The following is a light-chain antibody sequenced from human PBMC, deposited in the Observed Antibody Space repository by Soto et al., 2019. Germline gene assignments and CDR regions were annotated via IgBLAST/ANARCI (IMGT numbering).Light chain of an antibody. CDR3: QTWASGIRL. V-gene: IGLV4-69*01. CDR1: SGHSNYA. CDR2: INSDGSH. J-gene: IGLJ3*02. Sequence: QLVLTQSPSASASLGASVKLTCTLSSGHSNYAIAWHQQQPEKGPRYLMRINSDGSHNKGDGIPDRFSASSSGSERYLTISSLQPEDEADYFCQTWASGIRLFGGGTNLTVL.